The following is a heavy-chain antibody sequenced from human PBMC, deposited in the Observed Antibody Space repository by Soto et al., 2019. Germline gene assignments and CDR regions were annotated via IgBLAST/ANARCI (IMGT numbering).Heavy chain of an antibody. D-gene: IGHD6-6*01. CDR3: AKDRIAARQFDY. CDR2: ISGSGGST. J-gene: IGHJ4*02. CDR1: GFTFSSYA. V-gene: IGHV3-23*01. Sequence: EVQLLEFGGGLVQPGGSLRLSCAASGFTFSSYAMSWVRQAPGKGLEWVSAISGSGGSTYYADSVKGRFTISRDNSKNTLYLQMNSLRAEDTAVYYCAKDRIAARQFDYWGQGTLVTVSS.